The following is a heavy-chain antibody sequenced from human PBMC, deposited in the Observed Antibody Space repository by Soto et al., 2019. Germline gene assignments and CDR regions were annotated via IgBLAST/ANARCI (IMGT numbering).Heavy chain of an antibody. CDR1: GFTFSSYS. CDR2: ISSSSSYI. Sequence: PGGSLRLSCAASGFTFSSYSMNWVRQAPGKGLEWVSSISSSSSYIYYADSVKGRFTISRDNAKNSLYLQMNSLRAEDTAVYYCARSQYRDLWFGELLSYYYYGMDVWGQGTTVTVSS. V-gene: IGHV3-21*01. CDR3: ARSQYRDLWFGELLSYYYYGMDV. D-gene: IGHD3-10*01. J-gene: IGHJ6*02.